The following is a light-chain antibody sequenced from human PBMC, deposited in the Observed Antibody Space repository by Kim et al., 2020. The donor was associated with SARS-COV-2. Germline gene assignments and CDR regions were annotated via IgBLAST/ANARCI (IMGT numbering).Light chain of an antibody. Sequence: QSALTQPASVSGSPGQSITISCTGTSSDVGSYNHVSWYQQHPGKAPKLMIYDVTNRPSGVSNRFSGSKSGNTASLIISGLQADDEADYYCSSYTSSSTLLFGGGTKLTVL. V-gene: IGLV2-14*01. J-gene: IGLJ2*01. CDR1: SSDVGSYNH. CDR2: DVT. CDR3: SSYTSSSTLL.